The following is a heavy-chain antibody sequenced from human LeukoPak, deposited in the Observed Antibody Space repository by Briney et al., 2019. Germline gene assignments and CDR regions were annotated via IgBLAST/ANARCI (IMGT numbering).Heavy chain of an antibody. CDR2: VYYTGST. J-gene: IGHJ4*02. Sequence: SETLSLTCTVSGGSFSSDDYYWSWIRQHPGKDLEWIGYVYYTGSTYYNPSLKSRLAISIDTSQNYFSLSLSSVTAADTAVYFCARGIGACTSTSYPDISYFDYWGQGTLVDVSS. D-gene: IGHD2-2*01. CDR1: GGSFSSDDYY. V-gene: IGHV4-31*03. CDR3: ARGIGACTSTSYPDISYFDY.